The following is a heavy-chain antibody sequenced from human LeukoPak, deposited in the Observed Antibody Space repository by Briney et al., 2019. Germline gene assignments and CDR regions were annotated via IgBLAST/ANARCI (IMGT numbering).Heavy chain of an antibody. V-gene: IGHV4-59*08. CDR3: ARRIVGAHFDY. D-gene: IGHD1-26*01. CDR1: GGSISSHY. J-gene: IGHJ4*02. Sequence: PSETLSLTCTVSGGSISSHYWSWIRQPPGKGLEWIGYIYYSGSTNYNPSLKSRVTISVDTSKNQFSLKLSSVTAADTAVYYCARRIVGAHFDYWGQGTLVTVSS. CDR2: IYYSGST.